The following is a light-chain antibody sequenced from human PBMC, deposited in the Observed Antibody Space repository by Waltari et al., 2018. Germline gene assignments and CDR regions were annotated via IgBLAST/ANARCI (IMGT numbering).Light chain of an antibody. CDR1: GSNIRAGYD. CDR2: GST. Sequence: QSVLTQPPSVSGAPGQRVTISCTGSGSNIRAGYDVPWYPQLPRAAPKLLIYGSTSRPLGVPDRFFGSTSGTSAFLAITGLQAEDEADYYCQSYDTTLSVVFGGGTKLTVL. V-gene: IGLV1-40*01. J-gene: IGLJ3*02. CDR3: QSYDTTLSVV.